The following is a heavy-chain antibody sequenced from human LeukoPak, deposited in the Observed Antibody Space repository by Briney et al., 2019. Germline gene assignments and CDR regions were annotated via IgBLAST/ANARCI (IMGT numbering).Heavy chain of an antibody. CDR3: ARALYYDILTSYNWFDP. D-gene: IGHD3-9*01. CDR1: GGTFSSYA. CDR2: IIPIFGTA. J-gene: IGHJ5*02. Sequence: SVKVSCKTSGGTFSSYAISWVRQAPGQGLEWMGGIIPIFGTANYAQKFQGRVTITADESTSTAYMELSSLRSEDTAVYYCARALYYDILTSYNWFDPWGQGTLVTVSS. V-gene: IGHV1-69*13.